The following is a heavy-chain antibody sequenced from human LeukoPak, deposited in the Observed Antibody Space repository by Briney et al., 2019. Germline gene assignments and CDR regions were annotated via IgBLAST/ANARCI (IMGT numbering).Heavy chain of an antibody. V-gene: IGHV3-30*18. D-gene: IGHD6-19*01. Sequence: PGRSLRLSCAASGFTFSSYGMHWVRQAPGKGLEWVAVISYDGSNKYYADSVKGRFTISRDNSKNTLYLQMNSLRAEDTAVYYCAKDAYSSGWAIYYYYYGMDVWGQGTTVTVSS. CDR1: GFTFSSYG. J-gene: IGHJ6*02. CDR2: ISYDGSNK. CDR3: AKDAYSSGWAIYYYYYGMDV.